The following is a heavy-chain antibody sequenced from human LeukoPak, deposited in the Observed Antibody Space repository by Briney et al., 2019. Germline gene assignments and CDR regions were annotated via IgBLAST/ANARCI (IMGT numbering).Heavy chain of an antibody. V-gene: IGHV6-1*01. D-gene: IGHD6-19*01. CDR3: ARDFGTTGWHTFDY. CDR1: GDNVSSKNGA. CDR2: TYYRSKWYN. Sequence: SQTLSLTCVVSGDNVSSKNGAWNWIRQSPSRGLEWLGRTYYRSKWYNDYAESMEGRMTISQDTSKNQYSLHLNSVTPDDTAVYYCARDFGTTGWHTFDYWGQGTLVTVSS. J-gene: IGHJ4*02.